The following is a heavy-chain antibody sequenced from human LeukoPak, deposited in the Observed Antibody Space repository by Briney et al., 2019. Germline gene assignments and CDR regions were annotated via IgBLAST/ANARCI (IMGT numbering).Heavy chain of an antibody. J-gene: IGHJ4*02. CDR2: ISWNSGSI. V-gene: IGHV3-9*01. Sequence: GGSLRLSCAASGFTFDDYAMHWVRQAPGKGLEWVSGISWNSGSIGYAGSVKGRFTISRDNAKNSLYLQMNSLRAEDTALYYCAKDRKGYCSSTSCYPFDYWGQGTLVTVSS. CDR3: AKDRKGYCSSTSCYPFDY. D-gene: IGHD2-2*01. CDR1: GFTFDDYA.